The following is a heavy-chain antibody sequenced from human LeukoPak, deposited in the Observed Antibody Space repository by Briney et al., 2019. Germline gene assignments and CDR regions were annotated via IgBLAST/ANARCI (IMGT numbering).Heavy chain of an antibody. Sequence: SETLSLTCTVSGGSISSSSYYWGWIRQPPGKGLEWIGSIYYSGRTYYNPSLKSRVTISVDTSKNQFSLKLRSVTAADTAVYYCARHPVGASGYYFDYWGQGTLVTVSS. D-gene: IGHD1-26*01. CDR3: ARHPVGASGYYFDY. J-gene: IGHJ4*02. CDR2: IYYSGRT. CDR1: GGSISSSSYY. V-gene: IGHV4-39*01.